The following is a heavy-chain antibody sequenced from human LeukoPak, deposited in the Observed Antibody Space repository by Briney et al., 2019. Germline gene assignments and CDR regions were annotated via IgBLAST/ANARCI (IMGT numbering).Heavy chain of an antibody. CDR2: ISYDGSNK. CDR3: ARDRYGQPYYYYYMDV. CDR1: GFTFSSYG. D-gene: IGHD1-14*01. Sequence: GGSLRLSCAASGFTFSSYGMHWVRQAPGKGLEWVAVISYDGSNKYYADSVKGRFTISRDNSKNTLYLQMNSLRAEDTAVYYCARDRYGQPYYYYYMDVWGKGTTVTVSS. V-gene: IGHV3-30*03. J-gene: IGHJ6*03.